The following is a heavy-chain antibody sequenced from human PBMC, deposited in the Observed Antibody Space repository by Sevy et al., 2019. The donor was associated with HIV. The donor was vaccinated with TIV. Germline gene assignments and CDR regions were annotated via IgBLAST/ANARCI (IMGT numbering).Heavy chain of an antibody. V-gene: IGHV3-48*01. J-gene: IGHJ4*02. CDR2: IDGSTAK. CDR1: GFTFSNFN. Sequence: GGSLRLSCAASGFTFSNFNMQWVRQAPGKGLEWISSIDGSTAKHYVGSVKGRFTITRDNAKKSAFLQMNSLRAEDTAAYYCAREDCSSGGCLGFDYWGQGTLVTVSS. CDR3: AREDCSSGGCLGFDY. D-gene: IGHD2-15*01.